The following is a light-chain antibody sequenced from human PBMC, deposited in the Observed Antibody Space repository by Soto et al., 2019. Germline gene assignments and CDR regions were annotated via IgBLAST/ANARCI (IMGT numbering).Light chain of an antibody. V-gene: IGLV2-14*01. CDR3: SSYTSGSSLDYV. Sequence: QSALTQPASVSGSPGQSITISCTGTSSDVGGYNYVSWYQQHPGKAPKLMIYDVSNRPSGVSNRFSGSKSGNTASLTISGLQAEDEDDYYCSSYTSGSSLDYVFGTGTKVTVL. CDR1: SSDVGGYNY. J-gene: IGLJ1*01. CDR2: DVS.